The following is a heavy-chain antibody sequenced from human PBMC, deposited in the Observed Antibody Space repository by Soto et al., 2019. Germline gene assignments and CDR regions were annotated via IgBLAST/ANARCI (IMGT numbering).Heavy chain of an antibody. Sequence: GGSLRLSCAASGFTFSSYAMGWVRQAPGKGLEWVSAISGSGGSTYYADSVKGRFTISRDNSKNTLYLQMNSLRAEDTAVYYCAKDEGGYSSSWSPYSFDIWGQGTMVTVSS. CDR3: AKDEGGYSSSWSPYSFDI. V-gene: IGHV3-23*01. CDR1: GFTFSSYA. J-gene: IGHJ3*02. CDR2: ISGSGGST. D-gene: IGHD6-13*01.